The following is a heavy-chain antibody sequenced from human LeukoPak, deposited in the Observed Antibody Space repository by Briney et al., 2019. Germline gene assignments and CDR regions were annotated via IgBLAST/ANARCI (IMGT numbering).Heavy chain of an antibody. CDR2: IHAYNSNT. CDR3: ARFYWNYKGFDY. V-gene: IGHV1-18*01. D-gene: IGHD1-7*01. Sequence: GASVKVSCKASGYTFTSYGISRVRQAPGQGLEWMGWIHAYNSNTNSAQKSQGRVTMTTNTCTSTVYMELRRLRSDDTAVYYCARFYWNYKGFDYWGQGTLVTVSS. CDR1: GYTFTSYG. J-gene: IGHJ4*02.